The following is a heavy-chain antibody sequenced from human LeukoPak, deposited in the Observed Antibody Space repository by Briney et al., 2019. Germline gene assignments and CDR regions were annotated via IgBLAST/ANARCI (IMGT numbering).Heavy chain of an antibody. J-gene: IGHJ6*03. CDR3: ARAGFGYYYGSGVSGYYYYMDV. Sequence: PSETLSLTCTVSGGSISSYYWSWIRQPAGKGLEWIGRIYTSGSTNYNPSLKSRVTMSVDTSKNQFSLKLSSVTAADTAVYYCARAGFGYYYGSGVSGYYYYMDVWGKGTTVTVSS. CDR2: IYTSGST. CDR1: GGSISSYY. D-gene: IGHD3-10*01. V-gene: IGHV4-4*07.